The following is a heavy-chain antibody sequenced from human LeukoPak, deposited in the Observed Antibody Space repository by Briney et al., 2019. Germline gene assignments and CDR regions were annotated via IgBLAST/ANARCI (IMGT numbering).Heavy chain of an antibody. Sequence: PSEPLSLTCAVSGGSIRNYYWSWLRHPPGKGLELIGHIYYTGSTSYNPSLKSRVTISVDTSKNLFSLKLSSVTAADSAVYYCARLSGNYPHFFDYWGQGSLVTASS. CDR3: ARLSGNYPHFFDY. V-gene: IGHV4-59*01. D-gene: IGHD1-26*01. CDR2: IYYTGST. J-gene: IGHJ4*02. CDR1: GGSIRNYY.